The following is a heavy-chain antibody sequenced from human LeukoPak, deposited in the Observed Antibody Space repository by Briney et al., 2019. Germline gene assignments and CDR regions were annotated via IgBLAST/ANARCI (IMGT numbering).Heavy chain of an antibody. CDR2: IYPGDSDT. J-gene: IGHJ4*02. CDR3: ARLRGYISSSGHFDY. Sequence: GESLKISCKGSGYSFTSYWIGWVRQMPGKGLEWMGIIYPGDSDTGYSPSFQGQVTISADKSITTAYLQWSSLKASDTAIYYCARLRGYISSSGHFDYWGQGTLVTVSS. CDR1: GYSFTSYW. V-gene: IGHV5-51*01. D-gene: IGHD6-6*01.